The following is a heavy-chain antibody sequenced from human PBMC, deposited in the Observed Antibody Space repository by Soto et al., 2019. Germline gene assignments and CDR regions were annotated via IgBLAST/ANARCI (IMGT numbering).Heavy chain of an antibody. CDR2: ISHDGSNK. CDR3: ATRGFTGQFAD. Sequence: QVQLVESGGGVVQPGRSLRLSCAASGFTFSSYGMHWVRQAPGKGLEWVAVISHDGSNKYYADSVKGRFTISRDNSKNTLYLQMNSLRVEDTAVYYCATRGFTGQFADWGQGTLVTVSS. CDR1: GFTFSSYG. V-gene: IGHV3-30*03. J-gene: IGHJ4*02. D-gene: IGHD3-16*01.